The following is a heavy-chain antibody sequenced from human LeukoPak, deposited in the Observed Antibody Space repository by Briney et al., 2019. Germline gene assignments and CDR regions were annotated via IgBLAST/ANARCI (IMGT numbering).Heavy chain of an antibody. CDR3: AKDPHGSGDY. Sequence: GGSLRLSCAASGFTLDDYAMHWVRQAPGKGLEWVSGISWNSGSIGYADSVKGRFTISRDNAKNSLYLQMNSLRAEDTALYYCAKDPHGSGDYWGQGTLVTVSS. J-gene: IGHJ4*02. CDR2: ISWNSGSI. V-gene: IGHV3-9*01. CDR1: GFTLDDYA.